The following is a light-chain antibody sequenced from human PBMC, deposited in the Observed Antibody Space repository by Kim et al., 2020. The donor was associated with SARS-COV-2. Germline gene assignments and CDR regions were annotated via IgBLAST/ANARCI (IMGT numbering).Light chain of an antibody. CDR1: KIISSC. CDR2: RAS. V-gene: IGKV1-5*03. J-gene: IGKJ1*01. CDR3: QQYNSYSPCT. Sequence: PGEDTVPITSPSRKIISSCFAWYQQKPGKAPKLLIYRASSLASGIPYRFSGSGSGTEFTLTISSLQPEDFAIYYCQQYNSYSPCTFGPGTKVDIK.